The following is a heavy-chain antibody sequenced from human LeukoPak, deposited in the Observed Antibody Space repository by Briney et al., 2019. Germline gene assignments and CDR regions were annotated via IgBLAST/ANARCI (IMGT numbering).Heavy chain of an antibody. CDR3: ARGHSSGWASPFDY. V-gene: IGHV3-33*01. CDR1: GFTFSSSG. J-gene: IGHJ4*02. CDR2: IWYDGSNK. D-gene: IGHD6-19*01. Sequence: GRSLRLSCAASGFTFSSSGMHWVRQAPGKGLEWVAVIWYDGSNKYYADSVKGRFTISRDNSKNTLYLQMNSLRAEDTAVYYCARGHSSGWASPFDYWGQGTLVTVSS.